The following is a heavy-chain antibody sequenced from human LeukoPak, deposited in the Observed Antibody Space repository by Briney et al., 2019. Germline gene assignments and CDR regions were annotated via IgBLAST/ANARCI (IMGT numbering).Heavy chain of an antibody. CDR1: GFAFSSYW. Sequence: GGSLRLSCAASGFAFSSYWMSWVRQAPGKGLWWVANIKQDGSEKYYVDSVKGRFTISRDNAKNSLYLQMNSLRAEDTAVYYCARDLRRGDAFDIWGQGTMVTVSS. V-gene: IGHV3-7*05. J-gene: IGHJ3*02. CDR2: IKQDGSEK. D-gene: IGHD3-3*01. CDR3: ARDLRRGDAFDI.